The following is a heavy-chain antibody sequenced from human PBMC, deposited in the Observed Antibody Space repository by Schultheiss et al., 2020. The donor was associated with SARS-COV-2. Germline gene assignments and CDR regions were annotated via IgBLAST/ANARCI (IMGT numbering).Heavy chain of an antibody. J-gene: IGHJ5*02. Sequence: GESLKISCAASGFTFTSYAMSWVRQAPGKGLEWVSSISGSGGSTYYADSVKGRFTISRDNAMNSLYLQMDSLRAEDTAVYYCARFGNTGTYLNWFDPWGQGTLVTVSS. D-gene: IGHD1-1*01. V-gene: IGHV3-23*01. CDR2: ISGSGGST. CDR1: GFTFTSYA. CDR3: ARFGNTGTYLNWFDP.